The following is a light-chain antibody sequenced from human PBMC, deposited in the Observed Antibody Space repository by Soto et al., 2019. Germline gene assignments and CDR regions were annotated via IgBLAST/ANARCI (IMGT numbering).Light chain of an antibody. CDR2: AAS. V-gene: IGKV1-39*01. CDR1: QSIRSY. CDR3: QQTYSDIS. Sequence: DMQMTQSPFSVSASIGDRVTITCRASQSIRSYLNWYPQKPGKAHKLLIYAASSLQSVVLSRFSGSGSGKDFTLTISGLQPEDFASYHCQQTYSDISFGGGTKVDI. J-gene: IGKJ4*01.